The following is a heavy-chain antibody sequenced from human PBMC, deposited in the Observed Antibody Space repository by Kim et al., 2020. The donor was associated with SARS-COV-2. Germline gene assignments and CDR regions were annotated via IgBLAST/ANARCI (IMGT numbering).Heavy chain of an antibody. V-gene: IGHV6-1*01. CDR1: GDSVSNNSAT. CDR3: ARTIPARPGYFDY. Sequence: SQTLSLTCAISGDSVSNNSATWTWIRQSPSRGLEWLGRTYYRSKWFNDYAVSVKSGIGINPDTSKNQFSLQLNSVTPEDTAVYYCARTIPARPGYFDYWGQGTQVTVSS. J-gene: IGHJ4*02. D-gene: IGHD6-6*01. CDR2: TYYRSKWFN.